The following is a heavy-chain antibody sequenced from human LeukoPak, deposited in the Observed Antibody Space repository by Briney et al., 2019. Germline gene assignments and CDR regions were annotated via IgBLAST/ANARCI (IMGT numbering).Heavy chain of an antibody. J-gene: IGHJ4*02. D-gene: IGHD3/OR15-3a*01. CDR2: ISGRGISS. V-gene: IGHV3-23*01. CDR1: GPTLSNYA. CDR3: AKEDWGLPYFYFDS. Sequence: GGSLTLPCALSGPTLSNYAISWVRHAPRGGREWVSAISGRGISSYYADSVKSRFTISGDASTNTLFLQMNSLRAEDTAIYFCAKEDWGLPYFYFDSWGRGTLVTVSS.